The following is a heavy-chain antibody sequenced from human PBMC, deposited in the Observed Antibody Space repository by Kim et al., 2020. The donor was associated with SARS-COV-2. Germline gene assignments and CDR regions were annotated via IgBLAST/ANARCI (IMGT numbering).Heavy chain of an antibody. V-gene: IGHV3-23*01. D-gene: IGHD3-9*01. J-gene: IGHJ4*02. CDR3: ATGGYFDWYFDY. Sequence: CADSVKDRFTISRDNAKNTLYLQMNSLRAEDTAVYYCATGGYFDWYFDYWGQGTLVTVSS.